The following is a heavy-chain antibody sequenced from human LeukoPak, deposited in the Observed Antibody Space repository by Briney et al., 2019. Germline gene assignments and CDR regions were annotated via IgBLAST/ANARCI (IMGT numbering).Heavy chain of an antibody. CDR1: GGSISSYY. CDR3: ARALRLWGGNSGIAFDI. V-gene: IGHV4-59*01. J-gene: IGHJ3*02. Sequence: PSETLSLTCTVSGGSISSYYWSWIRQPPGKGLEWIGYIYNSGSTNYNHSLKSRVTISEDMSNNQFSLKQSSVTAADTAVYYCARALRLWGGNSGIAFDIWGQGTMVTVSS. D-gene: IGHD4-23*01. CDR2: IYNSGST.